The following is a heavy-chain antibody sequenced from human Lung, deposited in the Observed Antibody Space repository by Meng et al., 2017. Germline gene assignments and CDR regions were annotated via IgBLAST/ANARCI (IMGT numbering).Heavy chain of an antibody. CDR1: GGSFSSSNYY. CDR2: IYNSGST. Sequence: QRKEPGPGLLKTSQTLSLTCTFAGGSFSSSNYYWSGLRQPPGKGLEWGGHIYNSGSTYYNPSLKSRITISVDTSKNQFSLKLSSVTAADTAVYYCARGQKGYFDLWGRGTLVTVSS. CDR3: ARGQKGYFDL. J-gene: IGHJ2*01. V-gene: IGHV4-30-4*01.